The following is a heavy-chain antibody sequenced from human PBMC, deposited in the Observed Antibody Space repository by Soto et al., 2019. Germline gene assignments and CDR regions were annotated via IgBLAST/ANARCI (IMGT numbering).Heavy chain of an antibody. CDR1: GFTFSSYA. D-gene: IGHD3-22*01. V-gene: IGHV3-23*01. J-gene: IGHJ4*02. Sequence: GESLKISCAASGFTFSSYAMSWVRQAPGKGLEWVSAISGSGGSTYYADSVKCRFTISRDNSKNTLYLQMNSLRAEDTAVYYCAKDNYYDSSCYDYWGQGTLVTVSS. CDR2: ISGSGGST. CDR3: AKDNYYDSSCYDY.